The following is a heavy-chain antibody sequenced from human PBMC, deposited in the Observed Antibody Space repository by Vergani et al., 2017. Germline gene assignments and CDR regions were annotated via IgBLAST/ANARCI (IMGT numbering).Heavy chain of an antibody. CDR2: IYYSGST. D-gene: IGHD3-3*01. V-gene: IGHV4-34*01. J-gene: IGHJ4*02. Sequence: QVQLQQWGAGLLKPSETLSLTCAVYGGSFSGYYWSWIRQHPGKGLEWIGYIYYSGSTYYNPSLKSRVTISVDTSKNQFSLKLSSVTAADTAVYYCARGASNYDFWSGFDYWGQGTLVTVSS. CDR3: ARGASNYDFWSGFDY. CDR1: GGSFSGYY.